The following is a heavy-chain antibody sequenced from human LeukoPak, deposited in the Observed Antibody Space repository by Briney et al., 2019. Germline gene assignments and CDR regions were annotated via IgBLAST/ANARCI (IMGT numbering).Heavy chain of an antibody. D-gene: IGHD2/OR15-2a*01. CDR2: LSESGGNT. Sequence: GGSLRLSCAAFGFTFSSYGMTWVRQPPGKGLEWVSTLSESGGNTYYADSVKGRFTISRDNSKNTLYLQMNSLRSEDTAVYYCAKGAFYDYWGQGTLVTVSS. V-gene: IGHV3-23*01. CDR3: AKGAFYDY. J-gene: IGHJ4*02. CDR1: GFTFSSYG.